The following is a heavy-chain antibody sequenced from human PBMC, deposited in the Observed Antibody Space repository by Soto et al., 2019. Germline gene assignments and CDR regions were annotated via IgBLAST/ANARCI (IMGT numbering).Heavy chain of an antibody. CDR1: GGSISSYY. CDR3: ARRYGRYFDY. D-gene: IGHD4-17*01. CDR2: IYYSGST. V-gene: IGHV4-59*08. Sequence: QLQLQESGPGLVKPSETLSLTCTVSGGSISSYYWSWIRQPPGKGLEWIGYIYYSGSTNYNPSLTRRVTISVDTSPNQFSLKLSSMTAADTAVYYCARRYGRYFDYWGQGTLVTVSS. J-gene: IGHJ4*02.